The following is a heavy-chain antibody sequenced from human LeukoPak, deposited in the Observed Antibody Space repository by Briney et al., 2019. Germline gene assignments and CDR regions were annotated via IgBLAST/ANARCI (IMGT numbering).Heavy chain of an antibody. Sequence: GASVKVSCKASGYTFTIYDINWVRQATGQGLEWMGWMNPNSGNTGYAQKFQGRVTMTRNTSISTTYVELSSLRSEDTAVYYCARALRLAAGTGYYYYYMDVWGKGTTVTVSS. CDR2: MNPNSGNT. D-gene: IGHD6-13*01. V-gene: IGHV1-8*01. CDR3: ARALRLAAGTGYYYYYMDV. CDR1: GYTFTIYD. J-gene: IGHJ6*03.